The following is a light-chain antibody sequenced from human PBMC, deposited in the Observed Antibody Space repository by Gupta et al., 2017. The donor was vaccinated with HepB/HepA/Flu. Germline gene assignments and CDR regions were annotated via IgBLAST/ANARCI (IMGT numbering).Light chain of an antibody. CDR2: EVN. J-gene: IGLJ3*02. CDR3: CSYAGRSVWV. CDR1: SSDVGNSNF. V-gene: IGLV2-23*02. Sequence: QSALTHHASVSGSRGQSITISCTATSSDVGNSNFVSWYQHHPGKAPKLLIYEVNKRPSGASNRFSGSRSGNTASLTVSGLQTDDEADYYCCSYAGRSVWVFGGGTKLTVL.